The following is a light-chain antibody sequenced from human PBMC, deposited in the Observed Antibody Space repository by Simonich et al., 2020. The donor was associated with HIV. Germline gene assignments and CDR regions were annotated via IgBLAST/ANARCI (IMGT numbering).Light chain of an antibody. V-gene: IGKV1-5*03. Sequence: DIQMTQSPSTLSASVGDRVTITCRASKSISSWLAWYQQKKGKAPKLLIYKASSLESGVPSRFSGSGSGTEFTLTISSLQPDDFATYYCQQYNSYSLTFGGGTKVEIK. CDR3: QQYNSYSLT. CDR2: KAS. CDR1: KSISSW. J-gene: IGKJ4*01.